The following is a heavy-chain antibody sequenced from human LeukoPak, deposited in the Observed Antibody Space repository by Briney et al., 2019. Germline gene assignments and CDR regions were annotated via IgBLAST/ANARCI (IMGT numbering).Heavy chain of an antibody. D-gene: IGHD3-10*01. CDR2: IYYSGST. V-gene: IGHV4-31*03. J-gene: IGHJ4*02. CDR1: GGSISSGGYY. Sequence: PSETLSLTCTVSGGSISSGGYYWSWIRQHPGKGLEWIGYIYYSGSTYYNPSLKSRVTISVDTSKNQFSLKLSSVTAADTAVYYCARDWVPPGSGSSHYFDYWGQGTLVTVSS. CDR3: ARDWVPPGSGSSHYFDY.